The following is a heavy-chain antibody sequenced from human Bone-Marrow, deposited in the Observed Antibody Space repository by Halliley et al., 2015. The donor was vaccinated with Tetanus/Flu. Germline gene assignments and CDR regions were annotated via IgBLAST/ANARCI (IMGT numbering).Heavy chain of an antibody. V-gene: IGHV3-21*01. CDR3: ARDDGSYYDSSGMDV. J-gene: IGHJ6*02. CDR2: ITTSSSYI. Sequence: SLRLSCAASGFTFSRYAMHWVRQAPGRGLEWVSSITTSSSYIYYAAPVKGRFTVSRDNARQSVHLQMNSLSAEDTAVYYCARDDGSYYDSSGMDVWGQGTTVTVSS. CDR1: GFTFSRYA. D-gene: IGHD3-22*01.